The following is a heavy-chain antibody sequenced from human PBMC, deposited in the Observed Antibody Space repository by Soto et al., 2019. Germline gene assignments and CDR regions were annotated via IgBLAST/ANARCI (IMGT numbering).Heavy chain of an antibody. Sequence: QVQLVQSGAEVKKPGASVKVSCKASGYTFTNFGISWVRQAPGQGLEWMGWISAYNGNKNYAQNFQGRVTMTTDTSTSKAYMEPRSLGSDDAAVYYCARGGTLIYYWGQGTLVTVSS. J-gene: IGHJ4*02. V-gene: IGHV1-18*01. CDR3: ARGGTLIYY. CDR2: ISAYNGNK. D-gene: IGHD3-16*01. CDR1: GYTFTNFG.